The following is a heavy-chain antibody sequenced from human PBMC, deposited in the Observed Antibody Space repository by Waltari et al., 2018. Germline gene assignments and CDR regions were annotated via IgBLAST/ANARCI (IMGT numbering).Heavy chain of an antibody. CDR2: INPSGGST. CDR3: ARGAASMVQGVMY. Sequence: QVQLVQSGAEVKKPGASVKVSCTASGYTLPSYYMHWVRQAPGQGLEWMGIINPSGGSTSYAQKFQGRVTMTRDTSRSTVYMEVSSLRSEDTAVYYCARGAASMVQGVMYWGQGTLVTVSS. D-gene: IGHD3-10*01. V-gene: IGHV1-46*01. CDR1: GYTLPSYY. J-gene: IGHJ4*02.